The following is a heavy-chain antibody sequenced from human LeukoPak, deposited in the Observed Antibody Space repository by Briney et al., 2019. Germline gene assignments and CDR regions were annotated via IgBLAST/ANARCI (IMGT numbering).Heavy chain of an antibody. Sequence: GGSLRLSCAASGFTFSSYTMSWVRQAPGKGLEWVSAISDSGASTCYADSVKGRFTISRDNSKNTLFLQMNSLRAEDTAVYYCAKDRVVGSTYYFDYWGQGTLVTVSS. CDR2: ISDSGAST. CDR3: AKDRVVGSTYYFDY. D-gene: IGHD1-26*01. V-gene: IGHV3-23*01. CDR1: GFTFSSYT. J-gene: IGHJ4*02.